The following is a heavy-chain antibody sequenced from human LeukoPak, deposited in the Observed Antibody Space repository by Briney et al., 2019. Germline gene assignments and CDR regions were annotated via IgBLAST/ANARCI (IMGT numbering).Heavy chain of an antibody. CDR1: GFTFSSYW. CDR2: IGQDGTET. V-gene: IGHV3-7*01. Sequence: PGGSLRLSCAASGFTFSSYWMCWVRQVPGKGLEWLVNIGQDGTETHYVDSVKGRFTISRDNAKNSLHLQMNSLKAEDTAVYSCARVGVNGGLRHYMDVWGKGTTVTVSS. J-gene: IGHJ6*03. CDR3: ARVGVNGGLRHYMDV. D-gene: IGHD7-27*01.